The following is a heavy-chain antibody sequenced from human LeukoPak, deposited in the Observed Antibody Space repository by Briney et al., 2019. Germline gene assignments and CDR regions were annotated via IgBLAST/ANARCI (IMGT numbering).Heavy chain of an antibody. V-gene: IGHV3-74*01. D-gene: IGHD1-1*01. CDR2: IKSDGSST. CDR3: ARSSVGTCFDY. J-gene: IGHJ4*02. Sequence: GGSLRLSCAASGFTFSSHWMHWVRQAPGKGLVWVSRIKSDGSSTAYADSVKGRFTISRDNAKDTLHLQMNSLRAEDTAVYYCARSSVGTCFDYWGQGTLVTVS. CDR1: GFTFSSHW.